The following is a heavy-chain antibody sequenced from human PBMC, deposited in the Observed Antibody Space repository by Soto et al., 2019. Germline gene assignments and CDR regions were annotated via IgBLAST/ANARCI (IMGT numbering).Heavy chain of an antibody. CDR2: TSYDGSNK. V-gene: IGHV3-30*18. D-gene: IGHD4-17*01. CDR1: GFTFSIYG. J-gene: IGHJ3*02. Sequence: GGSLRLSCAASGFTFSIYGMHWVLQAQGKGLEWVAVTSYDGSNKYYADSVKGRFTISRDNSKNTLYLQMNSLRAEDTAVYYCAKDSPTAAFDIWGQGTMVTVSS. CDR3: AKDSPTAAFDI.